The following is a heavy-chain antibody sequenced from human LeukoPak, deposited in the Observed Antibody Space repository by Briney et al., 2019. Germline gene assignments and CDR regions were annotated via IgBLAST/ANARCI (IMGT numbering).Heavy chain of an antibody. Sequence: GGSLRLSCAASGFTFSSYGMHWVRQAPGKGLEWVAVISYDGSNKYYADSVKGRFTISRDNSKNTLYLQMNSLRAEDTAVYYCAKDASLYAPRFSCFFGFDYWGQGTLVTVSS. D-gene: IGHD2-8*01. CDR2: ISYDGSNK. V-gene: IGHV3-30*18. CDR1: GFTFSSYG. CDR3: AKDASLYAPRFSCFFGFDY. J-gene: IGHJ4*02.